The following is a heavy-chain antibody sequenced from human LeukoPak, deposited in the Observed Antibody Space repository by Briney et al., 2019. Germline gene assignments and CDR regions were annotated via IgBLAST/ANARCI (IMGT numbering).Heavy chain of an antibody. Sequence: GGSLRLSCAAPGFIFSNYEMNWVRQAPGKGLEWVSYINAGGSSTYYAVSVKGRFTISRDNAKNSLYLQMNTLGADDTAVYYCVRDQGTWEYNHWGQGTLVTVSS. CDR3: VRDQGTWEYNH. V-gene: IGHV3-48*03. CDR1: GFIFSNYE. J-gene: IGHJ5*02. CDR2: INAGGSST. D-gene: IGHD1-1*01.